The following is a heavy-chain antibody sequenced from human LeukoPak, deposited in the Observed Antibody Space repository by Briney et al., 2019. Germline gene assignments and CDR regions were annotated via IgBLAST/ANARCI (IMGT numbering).Heavy chain of an antibody. J-gene: IGHJ4*02. CDR3: ARGSRFRGSDL. CDR1: GFTFSDYW. V-gene: IGHV3-74*01. D-gene: IGHD5-12*01. CDR2: INSDGSST. Sequence: GGSLRLSCAASGFTFSDYWMHWVRQAPGKGLVWVSRINSDGSSTNYADSVKGRFTISRDNAKNTLYLQMNSLRAEDTAVYYCARGSRFRGSDLWGQGTLVTVSS.